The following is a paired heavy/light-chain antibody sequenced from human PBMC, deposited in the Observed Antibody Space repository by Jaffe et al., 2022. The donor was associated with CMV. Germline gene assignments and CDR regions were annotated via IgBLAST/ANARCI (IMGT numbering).Heavy chain of an antibody. Sequence: QVQLVESGGGVVQPGRSLRLSCAASGFTFSSYGMHWVRQAPGKGLEWVAVISYDGSNKYYADSVKGRFTISRDNSKNTLYLQMNSLRAEDTAVYYCAKEGPPPYYYGSGRGPLYYYGMDVWGQGTTVTVSS. V-gene: IGHV3-30*18. J-gene: IGHJ6*02. CDR3: AKEGPPPYYYGSGRGPLYYYGMDV. CDR1: GFTFSSYG. CDR2: ISYDGSNK. D-gene: IGHD3-10*01.
Light chain of an antibody. Sequence: QSVLTQPPSVSGAPGQRVTISCTGSSSNIGAGYDVHWYQQLPGTAPKLLIYGNSNRPSGVPDRFSGSKSGTSASLAITGLQAEDEADYYCQSYDSSLSAFYVFGTGTKVTVL. V-gene: IGLV1-40*01. CDR2: GNS. CDR3: QSYDSSLSAFYV. J-gene: IGLJ1*01. CDR1: SSNIGAGYD.